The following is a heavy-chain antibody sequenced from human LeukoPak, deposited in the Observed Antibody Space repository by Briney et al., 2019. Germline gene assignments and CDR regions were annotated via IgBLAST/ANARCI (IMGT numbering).Heavy chain of an antibody. J-gene: IGHJ4*02. Sequence: GGPLRLSCAASGFTFSSYSMNWVRQAPGKGLEWLSTSHPSDTTYYAESVKGRLSVSRDHSKKTLYLQMKSLTAEDTAMYYCLPLRGGVGDTGFLDYWGQGIPVTVSS. V-gene: IGHV3-53*01. CDR3: LPLRGGVGDTGFLDY. D-gene: IGHD1-26*01. CDR2: SHPSDTT. CDR1: GFTFSSYS.